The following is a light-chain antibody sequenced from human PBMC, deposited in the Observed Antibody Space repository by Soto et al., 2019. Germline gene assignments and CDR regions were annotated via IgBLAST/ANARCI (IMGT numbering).Light chain of an antibody. CDR3: SSYTSSSTRV. V-gene: IGLV2-14*01. CDR2: EVS. J-gene: IGLJ1*01. CDR1: SSDVGGYNY. Sequence: QSALAQPASVSGSPGQSITISCTGTSSDVGGYNYVSWYQQHPGKAPKLMIYEVSTRPSGVSNRFSGSKSGNTASLTISGHQAEDEADYYCSSYTSSSTRVFGSGTKVTAL.